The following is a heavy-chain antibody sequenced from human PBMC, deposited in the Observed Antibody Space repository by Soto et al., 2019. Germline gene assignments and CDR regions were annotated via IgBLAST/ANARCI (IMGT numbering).Heavy chain of an antibody. CDR1: GFTFSSYA. J-gene: IGHJ6*02. V-gene: IGHV3-11*05. D-gene: IGHD5-12*01. CDR2: ISSSSSYT. Sequence: GGSLRLSCAASGFTFSSYAMSWVRQAPGKGLEWVSYISSSSSYTNYADSVKGRFTISRDNAKNSLYLQMNSLRAEDTAVYYCARDLPGYSGYDYVYYYYGMDVWGQGTTVTVSS. CDR3: ARDLPGYSGYDYVYYYYGMDV.